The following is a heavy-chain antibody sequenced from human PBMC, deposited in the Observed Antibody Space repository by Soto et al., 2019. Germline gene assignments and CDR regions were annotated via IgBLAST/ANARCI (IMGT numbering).Heavy chain of an antibody. V-gene: IGHV3-30*18. D-gene: IGHD3-10*01. CDR1: GFTFSSYG. Sequence: QVQLVESGGGVVQPGRSLRLSCAASGFTFSSYGMHCVRQAPGKGLEWVAVISYDGSNKYYADSVKGRFTISRDNSKNTLYLQMNSLRAEDTAVYYCAKSRMPYYASCLGYWGQGTLVTVSS. CDR2: ISYDGSNK. J-gene: IGHJ4*02. CDR3: AKSRMPYYASCLGY.